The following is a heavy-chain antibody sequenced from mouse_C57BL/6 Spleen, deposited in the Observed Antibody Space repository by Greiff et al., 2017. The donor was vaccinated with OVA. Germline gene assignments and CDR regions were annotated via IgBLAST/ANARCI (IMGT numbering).Heavy chain of an antibody. Sequence: QVQLQHSGAELVKPGASVKLSCKASGYTFTSYWMQWVKQRPGQGLEWIGEIDPSDSYTNYNQKFKGKATLTLDTSSSPAYMQLSSLTSEDSAVYYCFYYYGSRAYWGQGTLVTVSA. J-gene: IGHJ3*01. CDR2: IDPSDSYT. CDR1: GYTFTSYW. D-gene: IGHD1-1*01. CDR3: FYYYGSRAY. V-gene: IGHV1-50*01.